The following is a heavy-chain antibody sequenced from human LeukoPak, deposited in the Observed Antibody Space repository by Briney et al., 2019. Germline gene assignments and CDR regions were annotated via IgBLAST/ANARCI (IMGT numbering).Heavy chain of an antibody. V-gene: IGHV3-30*03. CDR3: ARGSGSKGAFDI. Sequence: GGSLRLSCAASGFTFSTYGMHWVRQAPGKGLEWVAVISYDGSNTYYADSVKGRFTISRDNSKNTLYLQMNSLRGEDTAVYYCARGSGSKGAFDIWGQGTMVTVSS. CDR2: ISYDGSNT. D-gene: IGHD1-26*01. CDR1: GFTFSTYG. J-gene: IGHJ3*02.